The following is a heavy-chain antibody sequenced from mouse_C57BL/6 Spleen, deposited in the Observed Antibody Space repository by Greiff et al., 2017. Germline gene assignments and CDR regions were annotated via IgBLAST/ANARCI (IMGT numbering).Heavy chain of an antibody. CDR1: GFTFSSYG. D-gene: IGHD4-1*02. V-gene: IGHV5-6*01. Sequence: VKLMESGGDLVKPGGSLKLSCAASGFTFSSYGMSWVRQTPDKRLEWVATISSGGSYTYYPDSVKGRFTISRDNAKNTLYLQMSSLKSEDTAMYYCARHQLGKNYFDYWGQGTTLTVSS. CDR3: ARHQLGKNYFDY. J-gene: IGHJ2*01. CDR2: ISSGGSYT.